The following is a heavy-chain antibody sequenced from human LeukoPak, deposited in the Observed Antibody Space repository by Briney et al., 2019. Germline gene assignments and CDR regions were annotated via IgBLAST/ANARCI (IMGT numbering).Heavy chain of an antibody. CDR3: ARDLPKGVVIGPFDY. Sequence: GGSLRLSCAASGFTFSSYSMNWVRQAPGKGLEWVSSISSSSSYIYYADPVKGRFTISRDNAKNSLYLQMNSLRAEDTAVYYCARDLPKGVVIGPFDYWGQGTLVTVSS. V-gene: IGHV3-21*01. CDR2: ISSSSSYI. J-gene: IGHJ4*02. D-gene: IGHD3-3*01. CDR1: GFTFSSYS.